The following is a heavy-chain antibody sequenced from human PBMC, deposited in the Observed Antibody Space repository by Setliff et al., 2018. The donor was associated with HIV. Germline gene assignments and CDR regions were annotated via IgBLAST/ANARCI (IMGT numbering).Heavy chain of an antibody. Sequence: SETLSLTCTVSGGSISVHYWSWLRQPPGKGLEWIGYMYASGGTDYNPSLKSRVTISVDRFRNQFSLQLRSVTAADTAVYYCARGPSGTYYREFDFWGQGTLVTVSS. J-gene: IGHJ4*02. D-gene: IGHD1-26*01. CDR2: MYASGGT. CDR3: ARGPSGTYYREFDF. CDR1: GGSISVHY. V-gene: IGHV4-59*11.